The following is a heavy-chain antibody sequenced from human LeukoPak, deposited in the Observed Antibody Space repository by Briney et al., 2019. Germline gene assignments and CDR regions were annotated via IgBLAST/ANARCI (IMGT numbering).Heavy chain of an antibody. Sequence: GGSLRLSCAASGFTVSSYWMPWVRQAPGKGLVCVSRINTDGSSTTYADSVKGRFTISRDNAKNTLYLQMNSLRAEDTAVYYCARGASASPSQFDYWGQGTLVTVSS. D-gene: IGHD3-3*01. CDR2: INTDGSST. V-gene: IGHV3-74*01. J-gene: IGHJ4*02. CDR1: GFTVSSYW. CDR3: ARGASASPSQFDY.